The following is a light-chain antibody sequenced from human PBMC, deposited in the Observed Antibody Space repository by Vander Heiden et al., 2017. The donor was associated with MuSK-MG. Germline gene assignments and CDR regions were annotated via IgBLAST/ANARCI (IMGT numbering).Light chain of an antibody. J-gene: IGLJ1*01. CDR3: QSYDSSLSASV. V-gene: IGLV1-40*01. Sequence: QSVLTQPPSVSGAPGQRLTISCTVTNSNSGAGYDVHCYQQVPGKAPKLLMFQNADRPSGVPDRFSGSNSGTSASLAITGLQAEDEADYYCQSYDSSLSASVFGTGTKVTVL. CDR1: NSNSGAGYD. CDR2: QNA.